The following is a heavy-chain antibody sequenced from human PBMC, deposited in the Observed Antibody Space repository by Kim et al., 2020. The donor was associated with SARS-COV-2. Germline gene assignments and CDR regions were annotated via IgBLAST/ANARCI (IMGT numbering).Heavy chain of an antibody. CDR1: GFTFDDYT. D-gene: IGHD3-9*01. CDR2: ISWDGGST. J-gene: IGHJ4*02. Sequence: GGSLRLSCAASGFTFDDYTMHWVRQAPGKGLEWVSLISWDGGSTYYADSVKGRFTISRDNSKNSLYLQMNSLRTEDTALYYCARTGYYDILTGQGFDYWGQGTLVTVSS. V-gene: IGHV3-43*01. CDR3: ARTGYYDILTGQGFDY.